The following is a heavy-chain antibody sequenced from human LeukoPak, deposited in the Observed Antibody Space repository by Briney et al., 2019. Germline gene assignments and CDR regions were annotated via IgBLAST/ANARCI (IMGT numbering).Heavy chain of an antibody. Sequence: SETLSLTCTVSGGSISSSSYYWSWIRQPPGKGLEWIAYIYYSGSVNYNPSLKSRVTISVDTSKNQFSLNLNSVTAADTAIYYCARVESSSWYTPWGQGTLVTVSS. CDR2: IYYSGSV. V-gene: IGHV4-61*01. CDR3: ARVESSSWYTP. CDR1: GGSISSSSYY. J-gene: IGHJ5*02. D-gene: IGHD6-13*01.